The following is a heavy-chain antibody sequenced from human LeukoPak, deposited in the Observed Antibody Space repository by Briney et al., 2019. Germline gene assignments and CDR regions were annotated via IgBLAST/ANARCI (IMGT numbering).Heavy chain of an antibody. J-gene: IGHJ4*02. Sequence: GGSLRLSCAASGFTFSSYGMHWVRQAPGKGLEWVAVIWYDGSNKYYADSVKGRFTISRDNSKNTLYLQMNSLRAEDTAVYYCARHKYLTKYCSGGSCPMDYWGQGTLVTVSS. V-gene: IGHV3-33*01. CDR2: IWYDGSNK. CDR1: GFTFSSYG. D-gene: IGHD2-15*01. CDR3: ARHKYLTKYCSGGSCPMDY.